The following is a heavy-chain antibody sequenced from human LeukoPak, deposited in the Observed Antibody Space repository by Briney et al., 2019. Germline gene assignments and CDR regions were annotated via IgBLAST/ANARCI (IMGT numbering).Heavy chain of an antibody. Sequence: PSETLSLTCTVSGGSISSRSFYWGWIRQPPGKGLEWIGSIYYSGSTYYNPSLKSRVTISVDTSKNQFSLKLSSVTAADTAVYYCARAVGARETYFDYWGQGTLVTVSS. CDR2: IYYSGST. J-gene: IGHJ4*02. CDR1: GGSISSRSFY. D-gene: IGHD1-26*01. CDR3: ARAVGARETYFDY. V-gene: IGHV4-39*07.